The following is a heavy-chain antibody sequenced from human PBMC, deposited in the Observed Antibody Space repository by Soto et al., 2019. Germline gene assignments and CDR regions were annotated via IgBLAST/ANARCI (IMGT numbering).Heavy chain of an antibody. V-gene: IGHV4-59*01. CDR1: GGSIRPYY. Sequence: SETLSLTCTVSGGSIRPYYWSWIRQPPGRGLEWIGYIYYTGSTNYNPSLKSRVTISVDTSKNQFSLNLSSVTAADTAVYYCARDSPSYPSPGDYWGQGTLVTVSS. CDR2: IYYTGST. J-gene: IGHJ4*02. CDR3: ARDSPSYPSPGDY. D-gene: IGHD3-16*02.